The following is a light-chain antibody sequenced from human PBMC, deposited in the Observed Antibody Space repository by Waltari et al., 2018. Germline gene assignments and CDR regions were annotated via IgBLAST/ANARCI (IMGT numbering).Light chain of an antibody. CDR3: QQRSNWPMYT. CDR1: HSVSSY. J-gene: IGKJ2*01. CDR2: DAS. V-gene: IGKV3-11*01. Sequence: EIVLTQSPATLSLPPGERATLSCRAIHSVSSYLAWYQQKPGQAPRLLIYDASNRATGIPARFSGSGSGTDFTLTISSLEPEDFAVYYCQQRSNWPMYTFGQGTKLEIK.